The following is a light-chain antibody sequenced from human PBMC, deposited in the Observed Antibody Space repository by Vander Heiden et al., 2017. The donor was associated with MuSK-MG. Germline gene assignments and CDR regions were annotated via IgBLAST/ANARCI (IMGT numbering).Light chain of an antibody. CDR1: QTLASGH. CDR2: GAS. J-gene: IGKJ5*01. CDR3: QHYGGSPPIS. Sequence: DSVLTQSPGTLSLSLGERVTLSCRSSQTLASGHLAWYQQKPGQPPRLLIYGASTRATGIPDRFSGSGYGRDFTLTISRREPEDFVVYFCQHYGGSPPISFGQRTRLEVK. V-gene: IGKV3-20*01.